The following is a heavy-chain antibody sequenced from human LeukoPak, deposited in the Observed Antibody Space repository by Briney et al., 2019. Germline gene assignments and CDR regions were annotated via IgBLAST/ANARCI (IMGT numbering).Heavy chain of an antibody. CDR2: ISGSGGST. D-gene: IGHD3-22*01. CDR3: AKDRNYYDSSGRPAYFDY. CDR1: GFTFSSYA. V-gene: IGHV3-23*01. J-gene: IGHJ4*02. Sequence: GGSLRLSCAASGFTFSSYAMSWVRQAPGKGLEWVSAISGSGGSTYYADSVKGRFTISRDNSKNTLYLQMNSLRAEDTAVYYYAKDRNYYDSSGRPAYFDYWGQGTLVTVSS.